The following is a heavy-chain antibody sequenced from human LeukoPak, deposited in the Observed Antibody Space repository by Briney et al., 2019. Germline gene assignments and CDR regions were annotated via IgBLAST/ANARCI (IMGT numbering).Heavy chain of an antibody. D-gene: IGHD6-13*01. J-gene: IGHJ5*02. V-gene: IGHV1-69*13. Sequence: SVKVSCKASGGTFSSYAISWVLQAPGQRLEWMGRIIPIFGTANYAQKFQGRVTITSDESTSTAYMELSSLRSGDTAVYYCARVLIGSSWPNNWFDPWGQGALVTVSP. CDR1: GGTFSSYA. CDR3: ARVLIGSSWPNNWFDP. CDR2: IIPIFGTA.